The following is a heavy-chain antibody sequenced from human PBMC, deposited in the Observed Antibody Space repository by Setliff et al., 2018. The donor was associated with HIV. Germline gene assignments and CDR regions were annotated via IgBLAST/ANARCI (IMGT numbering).Heavy chain of an antibody. D-gene: IGHD5-18*01. CDR3: AREIPYSFGYYFDY. V-gene: IGHV4-61*02. J-gene: IGHJ4*02. CDR1: GGSISSGGYY. CDR2: IYTSGST. Sequence: KPSETLSLTCTVSGGSISSGGYYWSWIRQPAGKGLEWIGRIYTSGSTKYNPSLKSRLTISVDTSKNQFSLKLRSVTAADTAAYYCAREIPYSFGYYFDYWGQGTLVTVS.